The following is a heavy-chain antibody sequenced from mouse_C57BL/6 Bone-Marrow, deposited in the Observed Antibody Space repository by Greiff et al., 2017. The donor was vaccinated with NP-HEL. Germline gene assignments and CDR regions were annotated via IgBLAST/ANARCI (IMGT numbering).Heavy chain of an antibody. V-gene: IGHV1-39*01. D-gene: IGHD2-3*01. Sequence: VQLQQSGPELVKPGASVKISCKASGYSFTDYNMNWVKQSNGKSLEWIGVINPNYGTTSYNQKFKGKATLTVDKSSSTAYMQLNCLTSEDSAVYYCARCHGYYRYYAMDYWGQGTSVTVSS. CDR2: INPNYGTT. J-gene: IGHJ4*01. CDR1: GYSFTDYN. CDR3: ARCHGYYRYYAMDY.